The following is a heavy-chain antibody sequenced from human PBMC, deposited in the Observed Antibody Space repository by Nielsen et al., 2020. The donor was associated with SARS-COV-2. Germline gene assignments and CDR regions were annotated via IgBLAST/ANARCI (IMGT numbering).Heavy chain of an antibody. V-gene: IGHV3-21*01. Sequence: VRQAPGKGLEWVSFISSSSSYIYYADSVKGRFTISRDNAKNSLYLQMNSLRAEDTAVYYCARGFGDSSGYVQHDDTIDYWGQGTLVTVSS. CDR2: ISSSSSYI. D-gene: IGHD3-22*01. CDR3: ARGFGDSSGYVQHDDTIDY. J-gene: IGHJ4*02.